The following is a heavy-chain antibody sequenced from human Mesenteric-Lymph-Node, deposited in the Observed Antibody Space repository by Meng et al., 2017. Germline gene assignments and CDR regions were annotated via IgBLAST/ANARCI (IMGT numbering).Heavy chain of an antibody. V-gene: IGHV3-15*01. CDR3: TTDSYDYVWGSREVTWFDP. Sequence: GESLKISCAASGFTFSSYAMHWVRQAPGKGLEWVGRIKSKTDGGTTDYAAPVKGRFTISRDDSKNTLYLQMNSLKTEDTAVYYCTTDSYDYVWGSREVTWFDPWGQGTLVTVSS. CDR1: GFTFSSYA. CDR2: IKSKTDGGTT. D-gene: IGHD3-16*01. J-gene: IGHJ5*02.